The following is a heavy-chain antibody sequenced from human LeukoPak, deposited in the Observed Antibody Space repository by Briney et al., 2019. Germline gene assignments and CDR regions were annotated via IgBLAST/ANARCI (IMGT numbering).Heavy chain of an antibody. CDR2: IKQDGSEK. D-gene: IGHD6-13*01. Sequence: AGGSLRLSCAASGFTFSSYWMSWVRQAPGKGLEWVANIKQDGSEKYYVDSVKGRFTISRDNAKNSLYLQMNSLRAEDTAVYYCARRAWTAGTGNWFDPWGQGTLVTVSS. CDR1: GFTFSSYW. V-gene: IGHV3-7*01. J-gene: IGHJ5*02. CDR3: ARRAWTAGTGNWFDP.